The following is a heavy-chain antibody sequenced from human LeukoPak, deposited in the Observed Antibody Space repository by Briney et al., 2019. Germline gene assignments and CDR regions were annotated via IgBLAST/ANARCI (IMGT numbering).Heavy chain of an antibody. D-gene: IGHD2-8*02. J-gene: IGHJ2*01. CDR1: GFTFSAYG. V-gene: IGHV3-30*03. Sequence: GGSLRLSCAASGFTFSAYGMHWVRQAPGKGLEWVAVISYDESKKRYVDSVKGRFTISRDNSKNTMYLQMNSPRAEDTAVYYCARDEAYPGGFLDLWGRGTLVTVSS. CDR2: ISYDESKK. CDR3: ARDEAYPGGFLDL.